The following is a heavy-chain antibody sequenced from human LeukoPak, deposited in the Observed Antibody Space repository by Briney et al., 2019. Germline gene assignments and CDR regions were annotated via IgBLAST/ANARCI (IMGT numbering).Heavy chain of an antibody. Sequence: GGSLRLSCAASGFTFSSFSMNWVRQAPGKGLEWVSSISSSSSYIYYADSVKGRFTISRDNAKNSLYLQMNSLRAEDTAVYYCARGAPIAARPHYYYMDVWGKGTTVTVSS. CDR1: GFTFSSFS. D-gene: IGHD6-6*01. V-gene: IGHV3-21*01. J-gene: IGHJ6*03. CDR2: ISSSSSYI. CDR3: ARGAPIAARPHYYYMDV.